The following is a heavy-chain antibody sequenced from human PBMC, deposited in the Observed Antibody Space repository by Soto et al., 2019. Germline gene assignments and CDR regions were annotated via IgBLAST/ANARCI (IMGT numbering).Heavy chain of an antibody. D-gene: IGHD6-19*01. Sequence: AFLRLSSAASGFTVSSNYMSWVRQAPGKGLEWVSVIYSGGSTYYADSVKGRFTISRDNSKNTLYLQMDSLRAEDTAVYYCAGIAVAGTDYGMDVWGQGTTVTVSS. CDR2: IYSGGST. CDR3: AGIAVAGTDYGMDV. V-gene: IGHV3-53*01. J-gene: IGHJ6*02. CDR1: GFTVSSNY.